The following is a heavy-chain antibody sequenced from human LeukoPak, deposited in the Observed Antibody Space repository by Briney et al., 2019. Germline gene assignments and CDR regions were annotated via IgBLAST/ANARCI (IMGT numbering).Heavy chain of an antibody. V-gene: IGHV3-33*06. CDR3: GKDFGSIAAIYSYMDV. Sequence: GRSLRLSCAASGFTFRSYGMHWVRQAPGKGLEWVAVIWYDGSNKYYADSVKGRFTISRDNSKNTLYLQMNSLRAEDTAVYYCGKDFGSIAAIYSYMDVWGKGTTVTVSS. J-gene: IGHJ6*03. D-gene: IGHD6-6*01. CDR1: GFTFRSYG. CDR2: IWYDGSNK.